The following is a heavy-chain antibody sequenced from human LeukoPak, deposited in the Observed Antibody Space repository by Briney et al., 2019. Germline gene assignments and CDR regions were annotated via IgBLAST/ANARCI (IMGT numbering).Heavy chain of an antibody. V-gene: IGHV3-30*18. CDR3: AKGIVPAAIFPYYYGMDV. D-gene: IGHD2-2*02. CDR1: GFTFSSYG. Sequence: GGSLRLSCAASGFTFSSYGMHWVRQAPGKGLEWVAVISYDGSNKYYADSVKGRFTISRDNSKNTLYLQMNSLRAEDTAVYYCAKGIVPAAIFPYYYGMDVWGQGTTVTVS. J-gene: IGHJ6*02. CDR2: ISYDGSNK.